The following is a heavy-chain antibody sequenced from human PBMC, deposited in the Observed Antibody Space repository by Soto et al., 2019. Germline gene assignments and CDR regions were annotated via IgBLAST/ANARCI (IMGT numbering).Heavy chain of an antibody. Sequence: LRLSCAASGFTFTSYDMHWVRQAPGKGLEWMALILHDGSAEYYADSVKGRITISRDNSKNTLNLQMNSLRAEDTGVYYCARSRDGYSFYFYYGMDGWGQGTTVTVSS. D-gene: IGHD4-4*01. CDR2: ILHDGSAE. CDR3: ARSRDGYSFYFYYGMDG. V-gene: IGHV3-30*03. CDR1: GFTFTSYD. J-gene: IGHJ6*02.